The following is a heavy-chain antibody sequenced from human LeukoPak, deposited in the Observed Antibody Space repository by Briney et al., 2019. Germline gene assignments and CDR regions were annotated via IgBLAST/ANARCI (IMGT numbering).Heavy chain of an antibody. CDR2: IYYSGST. Sequence: SQTLSLTCTVSGGSISSGDYYWSWIRQPPGKGLEWIGYIYYSGSTYYNPSLKSRVTISVDTSKNQFSLKLSSVTAADTAVYYCASFTMIVGYDAFDIWGQGTMVTVSS. J-gene: IGHJ3*02. CDR3: ASFTMIVGYDAFDI. D-gene: IGHD3-22*01. CDR1: GGSISSGDYY. V-gene: IGHV4-30-4*01.